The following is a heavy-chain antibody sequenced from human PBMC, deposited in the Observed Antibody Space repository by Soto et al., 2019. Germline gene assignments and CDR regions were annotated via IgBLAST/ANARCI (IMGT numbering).Heavy chain of an antibody. J-gene: IGHJ3*02. V-gene: IGHV1-46*01. D-gene: IGHD6-13*01. CDR1: GYTFTSYY. CDR3: AIYLPSRRCAFPKFYAFDM. Sequence: SMQVSCKASGYTFTSYYTHWVRQPPGQGVEWTGIINPSGGSTSYAQKFQGRVTMTRDTSTSTVYMELSSLRSEDTAVYYCAIYLPSRRCAFPKFYAFDMCGQGNMETV. CDR2: INPSGGST.